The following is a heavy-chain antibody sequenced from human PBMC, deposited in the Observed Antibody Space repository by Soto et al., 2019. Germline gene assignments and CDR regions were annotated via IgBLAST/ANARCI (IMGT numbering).Heavy chain of an antibody. CDR2: IKSKIFGETT. Sequence: EVQMVESGGGLVKPGGSLRLSCAASGFNFNIAWMHWVRQAPGKGLEWVGRIKSKIFGETTDYVEAVKGRFTLSRDDSKNTLYLQMNSLTNEDTAAYFCTTGSTNGFPDFDFWGQGAVVTVSS. CDR1: GFNFNIAW. CDR3: TTGSTNGFPDFDF. D-gene: IGHD2-8*01. V-gene: IGHV3-15*01. J-gene: IGHJ3*01.